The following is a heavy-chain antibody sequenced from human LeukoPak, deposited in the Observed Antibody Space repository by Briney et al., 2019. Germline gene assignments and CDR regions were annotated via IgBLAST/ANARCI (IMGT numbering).Heavy chain of an antibody. Sequence: PGGSLRLSCAASGFTFSNAWMSWVRQAPGKGLEWVGRMKSKTDGGATDYAAPVKGRFTISRDDSKNTLYLQMSSLKTEDTAVYYCTTERGSASWYEYYFDCWGQGTLVTVSS. J-gene: IGHJ4*02. CDR2: MKSKTDGGAT. D-gene: IGHD6-13*01. V-gene: IGHV3-15*01. CDR1: GFTFSNAW. CDR3: TTERGSASWYEYYFDC.